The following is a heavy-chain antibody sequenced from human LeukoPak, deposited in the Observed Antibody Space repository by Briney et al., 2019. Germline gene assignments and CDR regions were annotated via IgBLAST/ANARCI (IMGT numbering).Heavy chain of an antibody. V-gene: IGHV3-23*01. D-gene: IGHD6-13*01. CDR1: GFTFSSYA. Sequence: GGSLRLSCADSGFTFSSYAMSWVRQAPGKGLEWVSAISGSGGSTYYADSVKGRFTISRDNSKNTVYLQMNSLRVEDMAVHYCAKDSGAAAGWFDPWGQGTMVTVSS. J-gene: IGHJ3*01. CDR2: ISGSGGST. CDR3: AKDSGAAAGWFDP.